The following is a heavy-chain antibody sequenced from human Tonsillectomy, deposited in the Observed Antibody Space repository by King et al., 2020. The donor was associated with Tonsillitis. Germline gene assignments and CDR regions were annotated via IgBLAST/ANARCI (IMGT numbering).Heavy chain of an antibody. D-gene: IGHD5-24*01. CDR3: AGETPDCYNNYNFVP. Sequence: QLQESGPGLVKPSQTLSLTCNFSGGSISSSTYYWSWIRQPPGKGLEWIGNIYHRGSIQYNPSLKSRITISVDTSKNQFSLKLRYVTAADTAVYYCAGETPDCYNNYNFVPWRRGALVTVSS. CDR1: GGSISSSTYY. V-gene: IGHV4-61*01. CDR2: IYHRGSI. J-gene: IGHJ2*01.